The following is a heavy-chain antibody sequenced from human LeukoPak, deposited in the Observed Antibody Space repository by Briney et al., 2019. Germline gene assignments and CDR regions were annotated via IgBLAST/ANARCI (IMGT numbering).Heavy chain of an antibody. D-gene: IGHD2-2*01. CDR3: AKDQVVVVPAANYYYYYMDV. J-gene: IGHJ6*03. CDR1: GFTFSSYW. V-gene: IGHV3-7*01. CDR2: IKQDGSEK. Sequence: GGSLRLSCAASGFTFSSYWMSWVRQAPGKGLEWVADIKQDGSEKYYVDSVKGRFTISRDNAKNSLYLQMNSLRAEDTAVYYCAKDQVVVVPAANYYYYYMDVWGKGTTVTITS.